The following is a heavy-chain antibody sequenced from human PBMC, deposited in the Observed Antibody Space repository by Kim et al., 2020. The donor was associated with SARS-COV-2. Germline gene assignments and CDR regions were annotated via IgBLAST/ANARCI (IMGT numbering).Heavy chain of an antibody. CDR2: IKSKTDGGTT. Sequence: GGSLRLSCAASGFTFSNAWMSWVRQAPGKGLEWVGRIKSKTDGGTTDYAAPVKGRFTISRDDSKNTLYLQMNSLKTEDTAVYYCTTDLLSSSWHYYYYYGMDVWGQGTTVTVSS. J-gene: IGHJ6*02. V-gene: IGHV3-15*01. CDR1: GFTFSNAW. CDR3: TTDLLSSSWHYYYYYGMDV. D-gene: IGHD6-13*01.